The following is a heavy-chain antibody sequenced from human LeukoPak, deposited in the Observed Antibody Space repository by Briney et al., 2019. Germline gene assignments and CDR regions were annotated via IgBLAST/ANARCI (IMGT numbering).Heavy chain of an antibody. Sequence: TSETLSLTCAVSGGSFRSYYWSWIRQPPGEGLEWIGEINHTGTSSYTPSLKSRVTISVDRSEKQFSLRLSSVTAADTAVYYCARVGGITMIVVLIGDAFDIWGQGTMVTVSS. CDR2: INHTGTS. J-gene: IGHJ3*02. V-gene: IGHV4-34*01. CDR3: ARVGGITMIVVLIGDAFDI. D-gene: IGHD3-22*01. CDR1: GGSFRSYY.